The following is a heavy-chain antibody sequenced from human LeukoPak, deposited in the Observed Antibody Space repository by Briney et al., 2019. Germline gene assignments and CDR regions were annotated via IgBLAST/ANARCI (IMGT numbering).Heavy chain of an antibody. D-gene: IGHD6-19*01. V-gene: IGHV4-59*01. J-gene: IGHJ4*02. CDR1: GGSISSYY. Sequence: PSGTLSLTCTVSGGSISSYYLSWIRQPPGKGLEWIGYIYYSGSTNYNPSLKSRVTISVDTSKNQFSLKLSSVTAADTAVYYCARIESGWYLDYWGQGTLVTVSS. CDR3: ARIESGWYLDY. CDR2: IYYSGST.